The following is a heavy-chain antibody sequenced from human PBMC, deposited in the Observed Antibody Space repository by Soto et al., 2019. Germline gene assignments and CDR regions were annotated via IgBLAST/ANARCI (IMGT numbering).Heavy chain of an antibody. Sequence: PGGSLRLSCAASGFGFSTHALTWVRQAPGKGLEWLSSITNTGLTTHYADSVKGRSTISRENSRNTLHLQMNNLRVDDTAIYYCAKGFDYGDTKHIDHWDQGTLVTVSS. CDR3: AKGFDYGDTKHIDH. J-gene: IGHJ4*02. CDR2: ITNTGLTT. V-gene: IGHV3-23*01. D-gene: IGHD4-17*01. CDR1: GFGFSTHA.